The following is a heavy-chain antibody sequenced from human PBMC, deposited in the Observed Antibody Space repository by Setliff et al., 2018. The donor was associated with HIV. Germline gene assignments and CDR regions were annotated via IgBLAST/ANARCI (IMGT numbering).Heavy chain of an antibody. V-gene: IGHV4-61*09. Sequence: SETLSLTCTVSGGSISSGSYYWSWIRQPAGKGLEWIGHIYTSGSTNYNPSLKSRVTISVDTSKNQFSLKLSSVTAADTAVCYCARDYAGYFDYWGQETLVTVSS. CDR3: ARDYAGYFDY. CDR2: IYTSGST. CDR1: GGSISSGSYY. J-gene: IGHJ4*02. D-gene: IGHD4-17*01.